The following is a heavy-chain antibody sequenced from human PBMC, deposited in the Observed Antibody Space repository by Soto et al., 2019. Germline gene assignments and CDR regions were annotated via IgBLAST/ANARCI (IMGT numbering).Heavy chain of an antibody. CDR2: KEHGGST. CDR3: ARGHIVSSNFYFMEV. Sequence: QVQLQQWGAGMLKPSETLSLTCAVYGGAFSGYYWPWVRQTPGKGLEWIGEKEHGGSTTYNPSLQSRVSISLDLVRKQVSLQLTSVTAADSATYYCARGHIVSSNFYFMEVWGKGTTVTVSS. V-gene: IGHV4-34*02. CDR1: GGAFSGYY. J-gene: IGHJ6*03. D-gene: IGHD3-16*02.